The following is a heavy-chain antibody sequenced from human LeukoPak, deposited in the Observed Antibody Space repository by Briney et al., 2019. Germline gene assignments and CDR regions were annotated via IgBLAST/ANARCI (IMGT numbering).Heavy chain of an antibody. D-gene: IGHD6-13*01. V-gene: IGHV4-4*07. CDR3: ARDSSSYNWFDP. J-gene: IGHJ5*02. CDR2: IYTSGST. CDR1: GGSISSYY. Sequence: SETLSLTCTVSGGSISSYYWSWIRQPAGKGLEWIGRIYTSGSTNYNPSLKSRATMSVDTSKNQFSLKLSSVTAADTAVYYCARDSSSYNWFDPWGQGTLVTVSS.